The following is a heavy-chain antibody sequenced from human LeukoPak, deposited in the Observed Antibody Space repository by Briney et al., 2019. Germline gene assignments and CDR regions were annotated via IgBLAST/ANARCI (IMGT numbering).Heavy chain of an antibody. D-gene: IGHD3-10*01. Sequence: PSETLSLTCTVSGGSLSGYYWSWIRQPPGKGLEWIGHIYYSGSTNYNPSLKSRVTISVDTSKNQFSLKLSSVTAADTAVYYCARVGGSGSYYRYYGMDVRGKGTTVTVSS. CDR2: IYYSGST. CDR1: GGSLSGYY. CDR3: ARVGGSGSYYRYYGMDV. V-gene: IGHV4-59*01. J-gene: IGHJ6*04.